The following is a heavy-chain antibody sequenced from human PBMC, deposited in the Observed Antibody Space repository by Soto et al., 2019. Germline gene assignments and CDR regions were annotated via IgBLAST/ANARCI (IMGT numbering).Heavy chain of an antibody. J-gene: IGHJ6*02. CDR1: GFSFSSFT. CDR3: ARETGSYNRNDGLMDV. D-gene: IGHD1-20*01. CDR2: IDTSSTYM. V-gene: IGHV3-21*01. Sequence: EVQLVESGGGLVKPGGSLRLSCAASGFSFSSFTMNWVRQAPGKGLEWVSSIDTSSTYMFFADSVTGRFTISRDNAKKSVYLQMNSLRAEDTAVYYCARETGSYNRNDGLMDVWGQGTKVTVSS.